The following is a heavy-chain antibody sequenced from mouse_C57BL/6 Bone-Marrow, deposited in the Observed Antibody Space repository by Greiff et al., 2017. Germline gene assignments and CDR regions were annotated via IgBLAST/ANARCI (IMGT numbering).Heavy chain of an antibody. J-gene: IGHJ4*01. CDR1: GYTFTSYW. D-gene: IGHD2-5*01. CDR3: ARGEDSNYGFYYAMDY. Sequence: QVQLQQPGAELVKPGASVKLSCKASGYTFTSYWMQWVKQRPGQGLEWIGEIDPSDSYTNYNQKFKGKATLTVDTSSSTAYMQLSSLTSEDSAVYYCARGEDSNYGFYYAMDYWGKGTSVTVSS. CDR2: IDPSDSYT. V-gene: IGHV1-50*01.